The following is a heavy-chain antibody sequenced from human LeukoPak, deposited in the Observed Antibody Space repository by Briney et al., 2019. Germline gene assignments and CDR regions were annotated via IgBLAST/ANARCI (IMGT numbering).Heavy chain of an antibody. D-gene: IGHD3-22*01. J-gene: IGHJ4*02. CDR2: IYYSGST. CDR1: GGSISSSSYY. Sequence: SETLSLTCTVSGGSISSSSYYWGWIRQPPGKGLEWIGSIYYSGSTYYNPSLKSRVTISVDTSKNQFSLKLSSVTAADTAVYYCSALPYDSSGYYPSFDYWGQGTLVTVSS. CDR3: SALPYDSSGYYPSFDY. V-gene: IGHV4-39*01.